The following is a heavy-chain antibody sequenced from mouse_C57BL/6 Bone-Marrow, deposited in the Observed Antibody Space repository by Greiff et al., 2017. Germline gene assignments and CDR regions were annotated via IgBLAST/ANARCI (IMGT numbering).Heavy chain of an antibody. CDR3: ASYYYGSSSFDV. J-gene: IGHJ1*03. CDR1: GYTFTSYW. Sequence: QVQLQQPGAELVKPGASVKMSCKASGYTFTSYWITWVKQRPGQGLEWIGDIYPGSGSTNYTEKFKSKATLTVDTSSSTAYMHLSSLTSEDSAVYYCASYYYGSSSFDVWGTGTTVTVSS. D-gene: IGHD1-1*01. CDR2: IYPGSGST. V-gene: IGHV1-55*01.